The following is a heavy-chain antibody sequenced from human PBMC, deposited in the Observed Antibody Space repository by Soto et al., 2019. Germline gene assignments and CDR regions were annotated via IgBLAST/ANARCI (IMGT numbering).Heavy chain of an antibody. CDR2: IGTAGDT. V-gene: IGHV3-13*01. D-gene: IGHD6-13*01. CDR1: GFTFSSYD. Sequence: EVQLVESGGGSIQPGGSLRLSCAASGFTFSSYDMHWVRQVSGKGLEWISAIGTAGDTYYPGSVKGRFTISRENAKNSLYLQMSSLRAGDTAVYYCARGYRSTNGTGVDYWGQGTLVTVSS. CDR3: ARGYRSTNGTGVDY. J-gene: IGHJ4*02.